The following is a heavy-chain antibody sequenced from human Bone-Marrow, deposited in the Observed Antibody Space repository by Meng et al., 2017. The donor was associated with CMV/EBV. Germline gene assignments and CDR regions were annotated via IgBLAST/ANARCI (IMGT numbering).Heavy chain of an antibody. CDR3: AERGGGY. CDR1: GVSISTHY. D-gene: IGHD1-1*01. Sequence: VQVQQSGPGLVMPSDRVSLPGSVDGVSISTHYRGWIRQTPGKGLEWVASIHYTGRADYSPSLNSRVTVSVDTSDSQLSLKLSSVATADTAMYYCAERGGGYWGQGILVTVSS. J-gene: IGHJ4*02. V-gene: IGHV4-59*11. CDR2: IHYTGRA.